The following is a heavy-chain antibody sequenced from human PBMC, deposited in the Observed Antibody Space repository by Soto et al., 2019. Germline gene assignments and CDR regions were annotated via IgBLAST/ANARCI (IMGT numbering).Heavy chain of an antibody. J-gene: IGHJ3*02. CDR2: ISWNSGSI. Sequence: GGSLRLSCAASGFTFDDYAMHWVRQAPGKGLEWVSGISWNSGSIGYADSVKGRFTISRDNAKNSLYLQMNSLRAEDTALYYCAKSYEWLVLVGAFDIWGQGTMVTVSS. CDR3: AKSYEWLVLVGAFDI. V-gene: IGHV3-9*01. CDR1: GFTFDDYA. D-gene: IGHD6-19*01.